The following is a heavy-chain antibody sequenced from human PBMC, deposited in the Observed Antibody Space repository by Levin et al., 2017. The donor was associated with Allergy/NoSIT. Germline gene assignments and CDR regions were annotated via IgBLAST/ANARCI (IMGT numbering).Heavy chain of an antibody. CDR2: INSDGSST. V-gene: IGHV3-74*01. CDR3: ARVGDSSSWERKIFDY. Sequence: GGSLRLSCAASGFTFSSYWMHWVRQAPGKGLVWVSRINSDGSSTSYADSVKGRFTISRDNAKNTLYLQMNSLRAEDTAVYYCARVGDSSSWERKIFDYWGQGTLVTVSS. D-gene: IGHD6-6*01. J-gene: IGHJ4*02. CDR1: GFTFSSYW.